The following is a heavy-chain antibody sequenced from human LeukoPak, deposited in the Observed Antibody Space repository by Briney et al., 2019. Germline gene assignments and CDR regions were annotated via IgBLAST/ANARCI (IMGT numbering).Heavy chain of an antibody. Sequence: PSETLSPTCAVYGGSFSHYYWSWIRQPPGKGLEWIGEIHPSGSADYNPSLRGRVSMSKDTSKNQFSLNLLSVTAADTAVYYCTRGEDPFKQGHWGHGTLVTVSS. J-gene: IGHJ4*01. CDR3: TRGEDPFKQGH. V-gene: IGHV4-34*01. CDR2: IHPSGSA. CDR1: GGSFSHYY. D-gene: IGHD6-13*01.